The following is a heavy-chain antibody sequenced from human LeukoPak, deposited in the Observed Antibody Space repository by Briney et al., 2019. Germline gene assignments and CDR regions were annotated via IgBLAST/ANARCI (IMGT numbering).Heavy chain of an antibody. J-gene: IGHJ6*02. V-gene: IGHV4-59*01. CDR1: GGSIRNYY. CDR2: IYYSGST. CDR3: ARESAYYYDSSGYYYYYGMDV. D-gene: IGHD3-22*01. Sequence: SETLSLTCTVSGGSIRNYYWSWIRQPPGKGLEWIGYIYYSGSTNYNPSLKSRVTISVDTSKNQFSLKLSSVTAADTAVYYCARESAYYYDSSGYYYYYGMDVWGQGTTVTVSS.